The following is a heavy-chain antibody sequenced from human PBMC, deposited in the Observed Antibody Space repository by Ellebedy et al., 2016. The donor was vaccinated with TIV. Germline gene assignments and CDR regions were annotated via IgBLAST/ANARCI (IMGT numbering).Heavy chain of an antibody. Sequence: SETLSLTXAVYGGSFSGYYWSWIRQPPGKGLEWIGEINHSGSTNYNPSLKSRVTISVDTSKNQFSLKLSSVTAADTAVYYCATEYYYYGMDVWGQGTTVTVPS. V-gene: IGHV4-34*01. J-gene: IGHJ6*02. CDR3: ATEYYYYGMDV. CDR1: GGSFSGYY. CDR2: INHSGST.